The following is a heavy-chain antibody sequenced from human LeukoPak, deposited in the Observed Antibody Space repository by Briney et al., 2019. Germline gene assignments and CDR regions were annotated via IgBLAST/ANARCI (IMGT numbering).Heavy chain of an antibody. Sequence: GGSLRLSCAASGFTFSSYAMSWVRQAPGKGLEWVSLISDSDNSTYYADSVKGRFTISRDKSKTTLYLQMNSLRAEDTAVYYCARDEAYYYYGMDVWGQGTTVTVSS. CDR3: ARDEAYYYYGMDV. V-gene: IGHV3-23*01. CDR2: ISDSDNST. J-gene: IGHJ6*02. CDR1: GFTFSSYA.